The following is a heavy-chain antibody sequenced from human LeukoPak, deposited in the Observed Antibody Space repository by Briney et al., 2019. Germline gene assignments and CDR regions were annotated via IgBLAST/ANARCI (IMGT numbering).Heavy chain of an antibody. CDR1: GFTFSSYD. D-gene: IGHD3-10*01. J-gene: IGHJ6*02. CDR2: ISTAGDT. Sequence: PGGSLRLSCAASGFTFSSYDMHWVRQATGKGLEWVSAISTAGDTYYPGSVKGRFTISRENAKNSLYLQMNSLRAGDTAVYYCARAHYYGSGSYPSYYYYGMDVWGQGTTVTVSS. CDR3: ARAHYYGSGSYPSYYYYGMDV. V-gene: IGHV3-13*01.